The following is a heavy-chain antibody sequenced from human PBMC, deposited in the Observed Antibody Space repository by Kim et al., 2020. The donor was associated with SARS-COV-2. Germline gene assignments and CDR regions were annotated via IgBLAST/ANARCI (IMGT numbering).Heavy chain of an antibody. V-gene: IGHV4-61*01. CDR2: ISYSGST. CDR3: ARGRGGGNCYFDP. CDR1: GGSVSSGSYY. Sequence: SETLSLTCTVSGGSVSSGSYYWSWIRQPPGKGLEWIGYISYSGSTNYNPSLKSRLTISVDTSKNQFSLRLNSVTAADTAVYFCARGRGGGNCYFDPWGQGTLVTVSS. D-gene: IGHD2-21*01. J-gene: IGHJ4*02.